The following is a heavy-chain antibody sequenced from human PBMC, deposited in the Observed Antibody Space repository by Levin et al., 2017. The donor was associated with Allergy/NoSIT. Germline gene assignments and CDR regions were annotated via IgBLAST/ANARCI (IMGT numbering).Heavy chain of an antibody. CDR2: ITGGGSDT. CDR3: AKKQAGRSGFSFDV. D-gene: IGHD6-19*01. J-gene: IGHJ3*01. Sequence: GGSLRLSCAASGFAFGDYAMTWVRQAPGKGLEWVSDITGGGSDTWYGDSVKGRFTVSRDNSKDMLYLELNSLRVEDTGIYYCAKKQAGRSGFSFDVWGQGTTVTVSS. V-gene: IGHV3-23*01. CDR1: GFAFGDYA.